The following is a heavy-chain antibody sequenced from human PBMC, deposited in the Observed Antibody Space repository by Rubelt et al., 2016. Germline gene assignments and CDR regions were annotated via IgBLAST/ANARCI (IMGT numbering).Heavy chain of an antibody. V-gene: IGHV1-2*02. J-gene: IGHJ4*02. CDR2: IHPNSGGT. D-gene: IGHD3-22*01. CDR1: GYTFTGYY. CDR3: ARFAIGGHSSGYLFDY. Sequence: QVQLVQSGAEVKKPGASVKVSCKASGYTFTGYYMHWVRQAPGQGLEWMGWIHPNSGGTNYAQKFQGRVTMTRDTSISTAYMELSRLRSDDTAVYYCARFAIGGHSSGYLFDYWGQGTLVTVSS.